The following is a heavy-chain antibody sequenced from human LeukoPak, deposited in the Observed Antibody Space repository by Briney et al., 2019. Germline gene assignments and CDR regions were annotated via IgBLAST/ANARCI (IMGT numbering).Heavy chain of an antibody. V-gene: IGHV4-34*01. D-gene: IGHD1-7*01. CDR3: ARGPGTTD. CDR1: GGSFSGYY. J-gene: IGHJ4*02. Sequence: SETLSLTCAVYGGSFSGYYWSWVRQPPGKGLEWIGEINHSGSTNYNPSLKSRVTISVDTSKNQFSLKLSSVTAADTAVYYCARGPGTTDWGQGTLVTVSS. CDR2: INHSGST.